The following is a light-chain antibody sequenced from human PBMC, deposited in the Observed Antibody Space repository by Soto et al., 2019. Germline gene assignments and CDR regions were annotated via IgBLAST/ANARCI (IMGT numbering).Light chain of an antibody. Sequence: NVLTQSPAILSSSPGARVTLSCGASQSVDHDYLAWYQQKTGQAPRLLIYGASYRATGIPDRFSGSESGTDFTLTISRLEPEDFAVYYCQHYGTSLATFGGGTKVEI. CDR1: QSVDHDY. CDR3: QHYGTSLAT. V-gene: IGKV3-20*01. CDR2: GAS. J-gene: IGKJ4*01.